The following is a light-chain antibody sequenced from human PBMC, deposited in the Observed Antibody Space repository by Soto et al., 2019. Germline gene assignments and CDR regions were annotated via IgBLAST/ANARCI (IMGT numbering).Light chain of an antibody. CDR3: QQFNDWPQLT. Sequence: EIVMTQSPATLSVSPGERATLSCRASESVSSNLAWYQQKPGQAPRLLIHGASTRATGVPARFSGSGSGTDFTLTISSLQSEDFAVYYCQQFNDWPQLTFGGGTKVEIK. J-gene: IGKJ4*01. V-gene: IGKV3-15*01. CDR1: ESVSSN. CDR2: GAS.